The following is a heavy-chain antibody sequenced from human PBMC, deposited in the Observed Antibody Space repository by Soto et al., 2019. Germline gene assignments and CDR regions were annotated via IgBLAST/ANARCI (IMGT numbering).Heavy chain of an antibody. CDR2: IYWDDDK. CDR3: AHRLSLKVGFAD. V-gene: IGHV2-5*02. Sequence: QITLKESGPTLVKPTQTLTLTCTFSGFSLSTSGVGVGWIRQPPGEALEWLALIYWDDDKRYSPSLKSRLTNIKDSSKNQVVLTMTNMDPVDTATYYCAHRLSLKVGFADWGQGTLVTVSS. D-gene: IGHD1-26*01. CDR1: GFSLSTSGVG. J-gene: IGHJ1*01.